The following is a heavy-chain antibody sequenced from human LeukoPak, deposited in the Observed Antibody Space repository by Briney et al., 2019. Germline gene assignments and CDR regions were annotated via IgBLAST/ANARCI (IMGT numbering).Heavy chain of an antibody. J-gene: IGHJ6*03. CDR1: GYTFTSYG. V-gene: IGHV1-18*01. CDR3: ATVPKQLVQNIYYYYYYMDV. D-gene: IGHD6-13*01. Sequence: ASVKVSCKASGYTFTSYGISWVRQASGQGLEWMGWISAYNGNTNYAQKLQGRVTMTTDTSTSTAYMELRSLRSDDTAVYYCATVPKQLVQNIYYYYYYMDVWGKGTTVTVSS. CDR2: ISAYNGNT.